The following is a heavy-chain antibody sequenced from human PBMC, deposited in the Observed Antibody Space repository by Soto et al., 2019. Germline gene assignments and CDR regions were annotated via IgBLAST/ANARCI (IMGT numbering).Heavy chain of an antibody. J-gene: IGHJ6*02. CDR3: ARDCSSTSCYVRSYYYYYGMDV. V-gene: IGHV1-18*01. D-gene: IGHD2-2*01. CDR1: GYTFTSYG. Sequence: GASVKVSCKASGYTFTSYGISWVRQAPGQGLERMGWISAYNGNTNYAQKLQGRVTMTTDTSTSTAYMELRSLRSDDTAVYYCARDCSSTSCYVRSYYYYYGMDVWGQGTTVTVSS. CDR2: ISAYNGNT.